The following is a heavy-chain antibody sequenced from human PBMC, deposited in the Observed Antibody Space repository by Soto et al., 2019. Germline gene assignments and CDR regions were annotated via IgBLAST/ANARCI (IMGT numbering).Heavy chain of an antibody. V-gene: IGHV4-30-4*01. Sequence: QVQLQESGPGLVKPSQTLSLTCTVSGGSISSGDYYWSWIRQPPGKGLEWIGYIYYSGSTYYNPSLKSRVTISVDTSKNQFSLKLSSVTAADTAVYYCAREWQYDSSGNWVYYFDYWGQGTLVTVSS. CDR3: AREWQYDSSGNWVYYFDY. CDR1: GGSISSGDYY. J-gene: IGHJ4*02. D-gene: IGHD3-22*01. CDR2: IYYSGST.